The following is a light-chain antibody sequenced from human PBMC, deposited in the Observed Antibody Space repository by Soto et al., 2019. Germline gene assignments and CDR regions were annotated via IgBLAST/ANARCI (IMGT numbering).Light chain of an antibody. CDR3: QQTRSYPST. CDR2: ETS. J-gene: IGKJ4*01. Sequence: IPVTQSPSSLSASVGDRGTINFRASQGIDSYLAWYQQRPGKVPQLLIYETSILQSGVSSRFSGSGSGTDFTLTISSLQAEDFATYYCQQTRSYPSTFGGGTKVDIK. CDR1: QGIDSY. V-gene: IGKV1-9*01.